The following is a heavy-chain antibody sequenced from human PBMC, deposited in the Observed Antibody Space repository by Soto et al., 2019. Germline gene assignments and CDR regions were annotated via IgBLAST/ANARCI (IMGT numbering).Heavy chain of an antibody. V-gene: IGHV1-18*01. CDR3: ARAGAYDFWSGYYVGLYYYYGMDV. D-gene: IGHD3-3*01. Sequence: ASVKVSCKASGYTFTSYGISWVRQAPGQGLEWMGWISAYNGNTNYAQKLQGRVTMTTDTSTSTAYMELRSLRSDDTAVYYCARAGAYDFWSGYYVGLYYYYGMDVWGQGTTVTVS. J-gene: IGHJ6*02. CDR1: GYTFTSYG. CDR2: ISAYNGNT.